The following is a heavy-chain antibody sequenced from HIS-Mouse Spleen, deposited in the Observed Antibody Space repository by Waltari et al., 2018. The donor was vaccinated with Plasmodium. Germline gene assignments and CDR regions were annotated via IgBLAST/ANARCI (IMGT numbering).Heavy chain of an antibody. CDR3: ARDGANWNFDY. V-gene: IGHV3-33*01. Sequence: LVESGGGVVQPGRSLRLSCAASGFTFSSYGMHWVRQAPGKGLEWVEVLWYDGSNKYDADSVKGRFTISRDNSKNTLYLQMNSLRAEDTAVYYCARDGANWNFDYWGQGTLVTVSS. CDR2: LWYDGSNK. CDR1: GFTFSSYG. D-gene: IGHD1-20*01. J-gene: IGHJ4*02.